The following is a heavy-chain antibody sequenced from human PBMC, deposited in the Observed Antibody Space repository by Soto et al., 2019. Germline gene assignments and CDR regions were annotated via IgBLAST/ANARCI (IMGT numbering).Heavy chain of an antibody. Sequence: PSQTLSLTCAISGDSVSSNSAAWNWIRQSPSRGLEWLGRTYYRSKWYNDYAVSVKSRITINPDTSKNQFSLQLNSVTPEDTAVYYCARAVIVVAPTIQNEYYYYYYGMDVWGQGTTVTVSS. CDR3: ARAVIVVAPTIQNEYYYYYYGMDV. D-gene: IGHD2-15*01. J-gene: IGHJ6*02. V-gene: IGHV6-1*01. CDR2: TYYRSKWYN. CDR1: GDSVSSNSAA.